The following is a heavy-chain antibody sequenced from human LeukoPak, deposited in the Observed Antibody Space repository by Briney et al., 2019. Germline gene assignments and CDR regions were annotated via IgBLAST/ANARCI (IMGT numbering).Heavy chain of an antibody. V-gene: IGHV4-4*09. D-gene: IGHD3-3*01. CDR2: VYSGAY. CDR3: ARLRPRTNYDFSSGYYAFDY. J-gene: IGHJ4*02. Sequence: SETLSPTCTVSGASITNYFWGWIRQPPGKGLQWIGYVYSGAYYYNPSLVSRLTVSVDTAKNQFSLGLRSVTAADTAVYYCARLRPRTNYDFSSGYYAFDYWGQGTLVTVSS. CDR1: GASITNYF.